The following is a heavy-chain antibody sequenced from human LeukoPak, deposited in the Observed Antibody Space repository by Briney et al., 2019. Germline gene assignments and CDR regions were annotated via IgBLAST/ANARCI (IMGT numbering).Heavy chain of an antibody. Sequence: GGSLRLSCAASGFTFNNYAMSWVRQAPGKGLEWVAVIWYDGSNKYYADSVKGRFTISRDNSKNTLYLQMNSLRAEDTAVYYCARVGGYCSGGSCFDYYYGMDAWGQGTTVTVSS. CDR3: ARVGGYCSGGSCFDYYYGMDA. D-gene: IGHD2-15*01. V-gene: IGHV3-33*08. CDR2: IWYDGSNK. CDR1: GFTFNNYA. J-gene: IGHJ6*02.